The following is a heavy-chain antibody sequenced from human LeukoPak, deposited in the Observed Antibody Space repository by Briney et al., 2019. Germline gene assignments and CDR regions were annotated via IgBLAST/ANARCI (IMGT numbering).Heavy chain of an antibody. CDR2: IYYKGST. J-gene: IGHJ4*02. Sequence: TSETLSLTCTVSGGSFSSYYWSWIRQPPGKGLELIGYIYYKGSTYYNPSLKSRVTISVDTSKNQFSLKLNSVTAADTAVYYCARAGPYGSGGLYFWGQGTLVTVSS. CDR1: GGSFSSYY. V-gene: IGHV4-59*01. D-gene: IGHD3-10*01. CDR3: ARAGPYGSGGLYF.